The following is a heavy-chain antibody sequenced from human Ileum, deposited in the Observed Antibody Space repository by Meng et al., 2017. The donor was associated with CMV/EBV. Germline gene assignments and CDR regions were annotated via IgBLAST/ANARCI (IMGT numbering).Heavy chain of an antibody. Sequence: QVPLQDPGPGLVYLSEAPSVTCCGSGDSFGSYHWGWIRQPAGKGLEWIGCIYTSGSSSYTPSLKSRVTMSVDKSKNQVSLKLTSVTAADTAVYYCARDVRLVGHFDYWGQGTLVTVSS. CDR1: GDSFGSYH. CDR2: IYTSGSS. J-gene: IGHJ4*02. V-gene: IGHV4-4*07. D-gene: IGHD2-15*01. CDR3: ARDVRLVGHFDY.